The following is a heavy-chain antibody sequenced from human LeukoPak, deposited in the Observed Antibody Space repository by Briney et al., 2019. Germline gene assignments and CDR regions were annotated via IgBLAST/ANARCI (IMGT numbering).Heavy chain of an antibody. J-gene: IGHJ3*02. CDR3: ARSRYYGSKNDAFDI. CDR1: GFTFSSYS. D-gene: IGHD3-10*01. CDR2: ISGSSSYI. Sequence: GGSLRLSCAASGFTFSSYSMNWVRQAPGKGLEWVSSISGSSSYIYYADSVKGRFTISRDNAKNSLYLQMNSLRAEDTAVYYCARSRYYGSKNDAFDIWGQGTMVTVSS. V-gene: IGHV3-21*01.